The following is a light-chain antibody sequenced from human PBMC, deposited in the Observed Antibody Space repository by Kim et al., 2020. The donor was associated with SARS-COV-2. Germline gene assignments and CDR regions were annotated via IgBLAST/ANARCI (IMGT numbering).Light chain of an antibody. CDR3: QQYGSSPYT. J-gene: IGKJ2*01. Sequence: EIVLTQSPGTLSLSPGERATLSCRASQSVSSSYLAWYQHRPGQAPRLLLYGASSRATGIPDRFSGSGSGTDFTLTISRLEPEDLVVYYCQQYGSSPYTFGQGTKLEI. CDR1: QSVSSSY. CDR2: GAS. V-gene: IGKV3-20*01.